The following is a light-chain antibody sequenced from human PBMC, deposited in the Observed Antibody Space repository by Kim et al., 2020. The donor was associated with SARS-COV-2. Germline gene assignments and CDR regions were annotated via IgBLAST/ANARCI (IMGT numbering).Light chain of an antibody. CDR3: QHLQA. J-gene: IGKJ1*01. CDR2: DAS. V-gene: IGKV1-5*01. CDR1: QNIDTW. Sequence: DIQMTQSPSTLSASVGDIVTITCRASQNIDTWLAWYQQKPGKAPKLLIYDASSLESGVPARFSGSGSGTDFTLTVSSLQPDDFATYYCQHLQAFGQGTKVDIK.